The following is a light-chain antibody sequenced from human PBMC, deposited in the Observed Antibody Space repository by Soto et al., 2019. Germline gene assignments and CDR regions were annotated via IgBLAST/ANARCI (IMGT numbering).Light chain of an antibody. CDR2: EVT. CDR1: FSDVGGYDY. Sequence: QSSLTQPASVSVSPGQSIALSCPGTFSDVGGYDYVSWYQQHPDKAPKLMIYEVTKRPSGVSNRFSGSKSGNTASLTIPGLQPEDEADYYCSSHTSGSTRVFGSGTKVTVL. V-gene: IGLV2-14*01. J-gene: IGLJ1*01. CDR3: SSHTSGSTRV.